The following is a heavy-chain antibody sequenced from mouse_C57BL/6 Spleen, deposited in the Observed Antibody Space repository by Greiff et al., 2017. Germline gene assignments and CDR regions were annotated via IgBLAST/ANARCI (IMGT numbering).Heavy chain of an antibody. CDR3: ARNLLLRSYAMDY. V-gene: IGHV5-17*01. CDR2: ISSGSSTI. CDR1: GFTFSDYG. J-gene: IGHJ4*01. D-gene: IGHD1-1*01. Sequence: EVKLMESGGGLVKPGGSLKLSCAASGFTFSDYGMHWVRQAPEKGLEWVAYISSGSSTIYYADTVKGRFTISRDNAKNTLFRQMTSLRSEDTAMYYCARNLLLRSYAMDYWGQGTSVTVSS.